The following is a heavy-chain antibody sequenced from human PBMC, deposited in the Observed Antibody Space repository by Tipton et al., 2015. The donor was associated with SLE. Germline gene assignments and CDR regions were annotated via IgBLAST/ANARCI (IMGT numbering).Heavy chain of an antibody. J-gene: IGHJ3*02. D-gene: IGHD3-16*02. V-gene: IGHV4-4*07. CDR2: VYFGGST. CDR3: ARVKDYIWGSYPLGTFDI. CDR1: GGSLRSYY. Sequence: TLSLTCTVSGGSLRSYYWTWIRQPAGKGLEWIGRVYFGGSTNYNPSLKSRVAISLDTSKNQFSLKLSSVTAADTAVYYCARVKDYIWGSYPLGTFDIWGQGTMVTVSS.